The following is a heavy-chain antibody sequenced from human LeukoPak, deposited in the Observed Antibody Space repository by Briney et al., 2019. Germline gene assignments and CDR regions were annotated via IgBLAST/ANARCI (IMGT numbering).Heavy chain of an antibody. CDR1: GYTFTGYY. V-gene: IGHV1-2*02. CDR2: INPNSGGT. Sequence: SVKVSCKASGYTFTGYYMHWVRQAPGQGLEWMGWINPNSGGTNYAQKFQGRVTMTRDTSISPAYMELSRLRSDDTGVYYCARLADSSGYYLIYYFDYWGQGTLVTVSS. CDR3: ARLADSSGYYLIYYFDY. J-gene: IGHJ4*02. D-gene: IGHD3-22*01.